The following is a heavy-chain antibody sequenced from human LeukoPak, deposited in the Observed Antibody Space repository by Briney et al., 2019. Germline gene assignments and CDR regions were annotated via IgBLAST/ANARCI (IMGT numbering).Heavy chain of an antibody. CDR1: GFTFSSYS. D-gene: IGHD6-13*01. V-gene: IGHV3-21*01. CDR3: ARDKAAAAAFQH. Sequence: GGSLRLSCAASGFTFSSYSMNWVRQAPGKGLEWVSSISSSSSYIYYADSVKGRFTISRDNAKNSLYLQMNSLRAEDTAVYYCARDKAAAAAFQHWGQGTLVTVSS. CDR2: ISSSSSYI. J-gene: IGHJ1*01.